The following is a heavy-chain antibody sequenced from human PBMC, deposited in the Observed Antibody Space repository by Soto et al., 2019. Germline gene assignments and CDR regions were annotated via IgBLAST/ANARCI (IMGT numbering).Heavy chain of an antibody. CDR2: IIPIFGTA. CDR3: SRQEQWPASWFDP. Sequence: QVQLVQSGAEVKKPGSSVKVSCKASGGTFSSYAISWVRQAPGQGLEWMGGIIPIFGTANYAQKFPGRVTITADEATSTAYMELSRLRSEDTAVYYCSRQEQWPASWFDPWGQGTLVTVSS. V-gene: IGHV1-69*12. CDR1: GGTFSSYA. J-gene: IGHJ5*02. D-gene: IGHD6-19*01.